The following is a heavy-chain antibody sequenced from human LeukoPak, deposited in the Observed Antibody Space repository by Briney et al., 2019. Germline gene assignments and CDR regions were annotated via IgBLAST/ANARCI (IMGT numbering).Heavy chain of an antibody. V-gene: IGHV4-59*01. Sequence: SETLSLTCTVSGGSISSYYWSWIRQPPGKGLEWIGYIYYSGSTNYNPSLKSRVTISVDTSKNQFSLKLSSVTAADTAVYYCARDTHYDMLTGYYYDAFDVWGQGTMVTVSS. CDR1: GGSISSYY. CDR2: IYYSGST. CDR3: ARDTHYDMLTGYYYDAFDV. J-gene: IGHJ3*01. D-gene: IGHD3-9*01.